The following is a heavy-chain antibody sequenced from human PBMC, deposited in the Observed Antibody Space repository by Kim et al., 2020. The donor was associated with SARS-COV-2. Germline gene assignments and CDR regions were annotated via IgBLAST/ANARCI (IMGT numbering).Heavy chain of an antibody. V-gene: IGHV4-59*01. J-gene: IGHJ6*02. CDR3: ARGRGRSDQVSSYYYYGMDV. D-gene: IGHD3-10*01. Sequence: SETLSLTCTVSGGSISSYYWSWIRQPPGKGLEWIGYIYYSGSTNYNPSLKSRVTISVDTSKNQFSLKLSSVTAADTAVYYCARGRGRSDQVSSYYYYGMDVWGQGTTVTVSS. CDR2: IYYSGST. CDR1: GGSISSYY.